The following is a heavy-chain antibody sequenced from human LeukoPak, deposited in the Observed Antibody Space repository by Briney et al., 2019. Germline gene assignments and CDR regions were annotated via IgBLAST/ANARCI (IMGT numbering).Heavy chain of an antibody. J-gene: IGHJ3*02. Sequence: GGSLRLSCAASGLTFSSYWMHWVRQAPGKGLVXXXXXXSDGGSTTYADSVKGRFTISRDNAKNTLYLQMNSLRAEDTAVYYCAREDVNIEVAASGPFDIWGQGTMVTVSS. D-gene: IGHD6-19*01. V-gene: IGHV3-74*01. CDR1: GLTFSSYW. CDR3: AREDVNIEVAASGPFDI. CDR2: XXSDGGST.